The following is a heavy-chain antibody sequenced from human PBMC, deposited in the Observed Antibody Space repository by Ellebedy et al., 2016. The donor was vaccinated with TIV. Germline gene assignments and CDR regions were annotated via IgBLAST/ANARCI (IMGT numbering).Heavy chain of an antibody. CDR1: GFSFSAYA. D-gene: IGHD1-14*01. V-gene: IGHV3-23*01. J-gene: IGHJ4*02. CDR3: SQNLEPAIAGSSK. Sequence: GESLKISCGASGFSFSAYAMSWVRQAPGRGLEWVSTLSPDGGNTYYAESVRGRFTISRDHSRKPLYLQMNSLRGDDTAVYYCSQNLEPAIAGSSKWGQGTLVTVSS. CDR2: LSPDGGNT.